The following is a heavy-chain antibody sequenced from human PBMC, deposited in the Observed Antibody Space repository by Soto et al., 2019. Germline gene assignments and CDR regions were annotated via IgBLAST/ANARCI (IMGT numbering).Heavy chain of an antibody. CDR3: AKDTAPGFYDANGHLDS. J-gene: IGHJ4*02. D-gene: IGHD2-8*01. CDR1: GINFDDFA. CDR2: INWDSEDI. Sequence: VQLVESGGGLVQPGGSRRLSCVVSGINFDDFAMHWVRQVPGKGLEWVSGINWDSEDIGYADSVKGRFTISRDNAKNSLSLQMNSLKAEDTAVYYCAKDTAPGFYDANGHLDSWGQGTPVTVSS. V-gene: IGHV3-9*01.